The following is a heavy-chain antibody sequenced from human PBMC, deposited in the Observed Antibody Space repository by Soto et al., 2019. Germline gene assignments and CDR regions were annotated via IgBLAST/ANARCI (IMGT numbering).Heavy chain of an antibody. Sequence: QVQLVESGGGVVQPGGSLRLSCEVSGFSFRSFGMHWVRQAPGKGLEWVTVISHEGSYKHYADSVKGRFTISRDDCKNTLYLQMKSLGDEDTAVYYCAKEGGYGDRIADVYFCYGMDVWGQGTTVTVSS. CDR3: AKEGGYGDRIADVYFCYGMDV. CDR2: ISHEGSYK. D-gene: IGHD4-17*01. CDR1: GFSFRSFG. V-gene: IGHV3-30*18. J-gene: IGHJ6*02.